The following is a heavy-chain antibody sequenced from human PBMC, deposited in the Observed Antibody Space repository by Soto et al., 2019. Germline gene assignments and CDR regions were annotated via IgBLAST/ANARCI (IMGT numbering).Heavy chain of an antibody. CDR3: LRDYRMTIFGIVVNVRKFDY. Sequence: GGSLRLSCVASGFTFRSYWMSWVRQAPGKGLEWVANIKQDGSEKYYVDFVKGRFTISRDDAKNSLYLQMNSLRAEDTDVYYFLRDYRMTIFGIVVNVRKFDYWGQGALVTVSS. CDR2: IKQDGSEK. J-gene: IGHJ4*02. V-gene: IGHV3-7*05. D-gene: IGHD3-3*01. CDR1: GFTFRSYW.